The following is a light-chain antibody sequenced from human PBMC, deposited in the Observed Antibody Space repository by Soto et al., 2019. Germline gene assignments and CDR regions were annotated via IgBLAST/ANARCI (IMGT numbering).Light chain of an antibody. CDR3: QQRSNWPIT. V-gene: IGKV1-27*01. Sequence: DIQMTQSPSSLSASVGDRVTITCRASQDISNYLAWYQQKPGKVPELLIYTASTLQSGVPSRFSGNGSGTDFTLTISSLEPEDFAVYYCQQRSNWPITFGQGTRLEIK. CDR1: QDISNY. CDR2: TAS. J-gene: IGKJ5*01.